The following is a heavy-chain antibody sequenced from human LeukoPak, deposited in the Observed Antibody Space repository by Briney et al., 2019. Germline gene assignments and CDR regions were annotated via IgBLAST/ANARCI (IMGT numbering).Heavy chain of an antibody. J-gene: IGHJ5*02. Sequence: SETLSLTCTVSGGSISSSSYYWGWIRQPPGKGLEWIGSVYYSGSTYYNPSLKSRVTISVGTSKNQFSLKLSSVTAADTAVYYCARHVEIAAAGTDWFDPWGQGTLVTVSS. D-gene: IGHD6-13*01. V-gene: IGHV4-39*01. CDR2: VYYSGST. CDR3: ARHVEIAAAGTDWFDP. CDR1: GGSISSSSYY.